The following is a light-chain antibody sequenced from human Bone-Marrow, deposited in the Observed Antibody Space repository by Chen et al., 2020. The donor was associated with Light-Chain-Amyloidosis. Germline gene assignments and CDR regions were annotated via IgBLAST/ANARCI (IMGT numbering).Light chain of an antibody. CDR1: NIGSTS. CDR3: QVWDRSSDRPV. J-gene: IGLJ3*02. CDR2: DDS. V-gene: IGLV3-21*02. Sequence: SYVLTQPSSVSVAPGQTATIACGGNNIGSTSVHWYQQTPGQAPLLVVYDDSDRPSGIPVRLSGYNSGNTATLTISRVEAGDEADDYCQVWDRSSDRPVFGGGTNLTVL.